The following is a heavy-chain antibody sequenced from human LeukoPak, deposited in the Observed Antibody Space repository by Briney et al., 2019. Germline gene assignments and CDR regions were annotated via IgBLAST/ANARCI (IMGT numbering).Heavy chain of an antibody. CDR1: GGSFSGYY. CDR2: INHSGST. V-gene: IGHV4-34*01. Sequence: SETLSLTCAVYGGSFSGYYWSWIRQPPGKGLEWIGEINHSGSTNYNPSLKSRVTISVDTSKNQFSLKLSSVTAADTAVYYCARDTSPFHADVPLLGFDYWGQGTLVTVSS. J-gene: IGHJ4*02. D-gene: IGHD2-8*02. CDR3: ARDTSPFHADVPLLGFDY.